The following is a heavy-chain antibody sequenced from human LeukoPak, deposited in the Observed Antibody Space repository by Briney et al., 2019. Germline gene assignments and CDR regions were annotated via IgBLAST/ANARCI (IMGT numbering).Heavy chain of an antibody. CDR1: GFTFSTYA. CDR3: AKGFDYYGSFDP. V-gene: IGHV3-23*01. D-gene: IGHD3-10*01. CDR2: ISGSDGTT. Sequence: GGSLRLSCAASGFTFSTYAMSWVRQAPGRGLEWLSKISGSDGTTQYADSVKGRFTITRDNSKSTLYLQMNSLRAEGTAIYYCAKGFDYYGSFDPWGQGTPVTVSS. J-gene: IGHJ5*02.